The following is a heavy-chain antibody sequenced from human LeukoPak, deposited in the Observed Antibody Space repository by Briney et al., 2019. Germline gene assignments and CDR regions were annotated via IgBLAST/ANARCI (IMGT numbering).Heavy chain of an antibody. J-gene: IGHJ4*02. Sequence: SETLSLTCTGSGGSISSYYWSWIRQPPGKGLEWIGYIYYSGSTNYNPSLKSRVTISVDTSKNQFSLKLSSVTAADTAVYYCASEAAAVGGYYFDYWGQGTLVTVSS. CDR3: ASEAAAVGGYYFDY. CDR2: IYYSGST. CDR1: GGSISSYY. D-gene: IGHD6-13*01. V-gene: IGHV4-59*01.